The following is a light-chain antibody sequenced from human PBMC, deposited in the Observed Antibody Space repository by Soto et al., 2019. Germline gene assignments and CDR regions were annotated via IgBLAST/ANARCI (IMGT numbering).Light chain of an antibody. V-gene: IGKV3-20*01. CDR2: GAS. CDR1: QSVSSNY. J-gene: IGKJ1*01. Sequence: ETVLTQSPGTLSLSPGERATLSCRASQSVSSNYLAWYQQKPGQAPRLLIYGASTRATGIPDRFSGSGSGTNFPLTISKLEPEDFAVYYCQHFGRSPPSWTFGQGTKVEIK. CDR3: QHFGRSPPSWT.